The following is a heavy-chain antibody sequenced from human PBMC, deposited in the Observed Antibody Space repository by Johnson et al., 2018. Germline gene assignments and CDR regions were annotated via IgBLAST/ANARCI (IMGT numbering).Heavy chain of an antibody. V-gene: IGHV4-59*01. CDR2: FYNSGTT. J-gene: IGHJ4*02. CDR1: GGSINPYY. D-gene: IGHD4-17*01. CDR3: ARVRDRTYGRALDY. Sequence: QVQLQESGPGLVKPSETLSLTCSVSGGSINPYYWIWLRQPPGKGLEWIGCFYNSGTTSYKASLRSRVTLSADTSKNQLFLRLTSVTAADTAVYYCARVRDRTYGRALDYWGQGTLVTVSS.